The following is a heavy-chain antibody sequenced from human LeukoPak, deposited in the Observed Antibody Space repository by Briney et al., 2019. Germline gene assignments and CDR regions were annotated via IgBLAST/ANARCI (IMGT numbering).Heavy chain of an antibody. CDR2: ISGSGVST. Sequence: SGGSLILSCAASGFTFSNYNMNWVRQAPGKGLEWVSAISGSGVSTFYADSVKGRFSISRDNSKNTLYLEMNSLRGEDTALYFCAKGGSLDIWGQGTMVTVSS. V-gene: IGHV3-23*01. J-gene: IGHJ3*02. CDR3: AKGGSLDI. CDR1: GFTFSNYN. D-gene: IGHD3-16*01.